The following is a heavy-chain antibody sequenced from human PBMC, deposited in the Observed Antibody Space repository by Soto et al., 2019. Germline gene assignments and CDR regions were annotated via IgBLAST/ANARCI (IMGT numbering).Heavy chain of an antibody. J-gene: IGHJ6*03. D-gene: IGHD3-3*01. CDR1: GYTFTSYY. V-gene: IGHV1-46*01. CDR2: INPSGGST. CDR3: ARGEMYYDFWSGSMDV. Sequence: ASVKVSCKASGYTFTSYYMHWVRQAPGQVLEWMGIINPSGGSTSYAQKFQGRVTMTTDTSTSTAYMELRSLRSDDTAVYYCARGEMYYDFWSGSMDVWGKGTTVTVSS.